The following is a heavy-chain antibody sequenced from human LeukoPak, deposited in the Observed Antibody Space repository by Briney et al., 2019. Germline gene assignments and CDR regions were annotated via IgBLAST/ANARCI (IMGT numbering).Heavy chain of an antibody. J-gene: IGHJ4*02. CDR1: GYTFTSYY. CDR2: INPNGGST. CDR3: ARSPYYYGAGSYYQTPPFDF. V-gene: IGHV1-46*01. Sequence: ASVKVSCKASGYTFTSYYMHWVRQAPGQGLEWMGIINPNGGSTSYAQKFQGRVTMTRDTSTSTAYMELSSLRSEDTAVYYCARSPYYYGAGSYYQTPPFDFWGQGSLLTGSS. D-gene: IGHD3-10*01.